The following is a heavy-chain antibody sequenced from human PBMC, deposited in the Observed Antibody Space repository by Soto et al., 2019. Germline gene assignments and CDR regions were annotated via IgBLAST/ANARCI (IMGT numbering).Heavy chain of an antibody. D-gene: IGHD3-22*01. Sequence: EVQLLESGGGLVQPGGSLRLSCAASEFTFSNYAMSGVRQAPGKGLEWVSAISYGGGTTYYADSVKGRFTISRDNSKNTLYLQMNSLRAEDTAVYYCAKNPGYYYDSTGYHFDYWGQGTLVTVSS. CDR2: ISYGGGTT. CDR1: EFTFSNYA. V-gene: IGHV3-23*01. CDR3: AKNPGYYYDSTGYHFDY. J-gene: IGHJ4*02.